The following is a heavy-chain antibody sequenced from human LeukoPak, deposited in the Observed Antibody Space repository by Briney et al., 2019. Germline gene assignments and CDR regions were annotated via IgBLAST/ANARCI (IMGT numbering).Heavy chain of an antibody. CDR1: GFTLRSYA. D-gene: IGHD2-8*01. CDR3: VREGNNEGGNAFDI. J-gene: IGHJ3*02. Sequence: GSSLRLSCAASGFTLRSYAMNWVRRAPGKGLEWVAVIAKDESYKHYADSLKGRFTISRDNSNTLYLQMNNLRVEDTAVYYCVREGNNEGGNAFDIWGQGTMVTVSS. CDR2: IAKDESYK. V-gene: IGHV3-30*04.